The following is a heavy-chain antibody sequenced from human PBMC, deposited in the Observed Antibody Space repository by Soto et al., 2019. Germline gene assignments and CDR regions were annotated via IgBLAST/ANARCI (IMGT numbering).Heavy chain of an antibody. CDR1: GFTFSSYA. CDR3: AREGVGYYYDGGSQGDAFDI. Sequence: QVQLVESGGGVVQPGRSLRLSCAASGFTFSSYAMNWVRQAPGKGLEWVAIISYDGSNKYYADSVKGRFTISRDNSKNTLYLQMNSLRGEDTAVYYCAREGVGYYYDGGSQGDAFDIWGQGTMVTVSS. V-gene: IGHV3-30-3*01. CDR2: ISYDGSNK. J-gene: IGHJ3*02. D-gene: IGHD3-22*01.